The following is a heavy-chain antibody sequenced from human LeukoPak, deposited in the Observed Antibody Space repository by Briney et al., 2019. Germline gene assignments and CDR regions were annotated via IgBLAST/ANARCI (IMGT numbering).Heavy chain of an antibody. J-gene: IGHJ5*02. Sequence: SETLSLTCAVYGGSFSGYYWSWIRQPPGKGLEWIGEINHSGSTNYNPYLKSRVTISVDTSKNQFSLKLSSVTAADTAVYYCASESDRVVRGAKNWFDPWGQGTLVTVSS. CDR1: GGSFSGYY. CDR3: ASESDRVVRGAKNWFDP. CDR2: INHSGST. D-gene: IGHD3-10*01. V-gene: IGHV4-34*01.